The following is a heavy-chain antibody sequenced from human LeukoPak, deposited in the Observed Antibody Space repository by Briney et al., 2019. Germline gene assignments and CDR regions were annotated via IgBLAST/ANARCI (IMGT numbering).Heavy chain of an antibody. V-gene: IGHV4-39*01. CDR1: GGSISNSSYY. J-gene: IGHJ3*02. D-gene: IGHD1-7*01. CDR3: ASQITGTTIWHAFDI. CDR2: IYYSGST. Sequence: SETLSLTCTVSGGSISNSSYYWGWLRQPPGTGLEWIGSIYYSGSTYYNPSLKSRVTISVDTSKNQFSLKLSSVTAADTAVYYCASQITGTTIWHAFDIWGQGTMVTVSS.